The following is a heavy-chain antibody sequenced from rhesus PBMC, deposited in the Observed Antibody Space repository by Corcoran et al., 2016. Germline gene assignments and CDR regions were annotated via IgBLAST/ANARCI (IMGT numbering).Heavy chain of an antibody. Sequence: EVQLVETGGGLVQPGGSLRLSCAASGFTFTNYDMNWVRQAPGKGLGGISGISYTGASTHYADSVKGRFTISRDTSKNTLSLQMNSLRVEDTAVYYCAKDGVAAGTQYFGFWGQGALVTVSS. CDR1: GFTFTNYD. J-gene: IGHJ1*01. V-gene: IGHV3S5*01. CDR2: ISYTGAST. D-gene: IGHD2-21*01. CDR3: AKDGVAAGTQYFGF.